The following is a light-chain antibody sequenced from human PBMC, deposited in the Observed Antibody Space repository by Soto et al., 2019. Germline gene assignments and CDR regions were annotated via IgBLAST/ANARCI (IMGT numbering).Light chain of an antibody. J-gene: IGLJ1*01. CDR1: SSDVGGYNY. CDR2: DVS. CDR3: SSYTSSSTPYV. Sequence: QSVLTQPASVSGSPGQSITISCTGTSSDVGGYNYVSWYQQHPGKAPKLMIYDVSNRPSGVSNRFSGSKSGNTASLTISGLQAEDEGDYYCSSYTSSSTPYVFGTGTRSPS. V-gene: IGLV2-14*01.